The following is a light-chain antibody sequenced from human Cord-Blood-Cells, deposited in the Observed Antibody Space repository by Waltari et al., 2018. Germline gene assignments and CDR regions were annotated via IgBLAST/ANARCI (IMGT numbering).Light chain of an antibody. CDR2: GAS. V-gene: IGKV3D-15*01. Sequence: EIVMTQSPATLSVSPGERATPSCRASQSVSSNIAWYQQKPGQAPRLLIYGASTRATGIPARFSGSGSGTEFTLTISSLQSEDFAVYYCQQYNNWYTFGQGTKLEIK. CDR3: QQYNNWYT. J-gene: IGKJ2*01. CDR1: QSVSSN.